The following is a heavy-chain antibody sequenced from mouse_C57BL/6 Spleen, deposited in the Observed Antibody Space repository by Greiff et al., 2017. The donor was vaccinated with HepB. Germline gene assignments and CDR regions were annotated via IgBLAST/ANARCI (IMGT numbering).Heavy chain of an antibody. V-gene: IGHV1-42*01. J-gene: IGHJ4*01. CDR1: GYSFTGYY. D-gene: IGHD3-2*02. CDR3: ARDSSGPYYAMDY. Sequence: VQLQQSGPELVKPGASVKISCKASGYSFTGYYMNWVKQSPEKSLEWIGEINPSTGGTTYNQKFKAKATLTVDKSSSTAYMQLKSLTSEDSAVYDCARDSSGPYYAMDYWGQGTSVTVSS. CDR2: INPSTGGT.